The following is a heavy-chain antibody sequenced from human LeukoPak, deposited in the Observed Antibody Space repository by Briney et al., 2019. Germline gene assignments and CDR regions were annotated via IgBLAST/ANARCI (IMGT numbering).Heavy chain of an antibody. Sequence: PSETLSLTCTVSGGSISSYYWSWIRQPPGKGLEWIGYIYYSGSTNYNPSLKSRVTISVDTSKNQFSLKLSSVTAADTAVYYCAREFTGLGINSSGDKVDAFDIWGQGTMVTVSS. CDR2: IYYSGST. CDR3: AREFTGLGINSSGDKVDAFDI. CDR1: GGSISSYY. D-gene: IGHD3-22*01. V-gene: IGHV4-59*01. J-gene: IGHJ3*02.